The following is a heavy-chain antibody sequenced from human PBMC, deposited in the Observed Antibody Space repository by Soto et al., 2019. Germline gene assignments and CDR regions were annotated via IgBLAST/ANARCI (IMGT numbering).Heavy chain of an antibody. J-gene: IGHJ4*02. Sequence: QVQLVQSGAEVKKPGSSVKVSCKASGGTFSSYAISWVRQAPGQGLEWMGGIIPIFGTANYAQKFQGRVTITADESTRTSYMDLSSLRSKATAVYYCAGHTYYYDSSGDYPPDYWGQGTLVTVSS. CDR2: IIPIFGTA. V-gene: IGHV1-69*01. CDR1: GGTFSSYA. CDR3: AGHTYYYDSSGDYPPDY. D-gene: IGHD3-22*01.